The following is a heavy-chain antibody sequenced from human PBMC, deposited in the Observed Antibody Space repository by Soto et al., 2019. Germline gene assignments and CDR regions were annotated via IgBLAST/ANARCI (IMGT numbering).Heavy chain of an antibody. V-gene: IGHV5-10-1*01. CDR2: IDPSDSQT. CDR3: ARQIYDSDTGPNFQYYFDS. J-gene: IGHJ4*02. D-gene: IGHD3-22*01. Sequence: GESLKISCKGSGYSFAGYWITWVRQKPGKGLEWMGRIDPSDSQTYYSPSFRGHVTISVTKSITTVFLQWSSLRASDTAMYYCARQIYDSDTGPNFQYYFDSWGQGTPVTVST. CDR1: GYSFAGYW.